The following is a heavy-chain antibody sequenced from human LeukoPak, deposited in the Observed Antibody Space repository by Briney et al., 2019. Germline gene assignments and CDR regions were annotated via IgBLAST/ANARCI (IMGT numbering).Heavy chain of an antibody. V-gene: IGHV1-18*01. CDR1: GYTFTSYG. Sequence: ASVKVSCKASGYTFTSYGISWVRQAPGQGLEWMGWISAYNGNTNYAQKLQGRVTMTTDTSTSTAYMELRSLRSDDTAVYYCARDYYDSSGYYSLDYWGQGTLVTVSS. J-gene: IGHJ4*02. CDR3: ARDYYDSSGYYSLDY. CDR2: ISAYNGNT. D-gene: IGHD3-22*01.